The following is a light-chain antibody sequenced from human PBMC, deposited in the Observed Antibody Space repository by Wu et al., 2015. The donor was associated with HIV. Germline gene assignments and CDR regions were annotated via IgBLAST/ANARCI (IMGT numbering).Light chain of an antibody. Sequence: EIVLTQSPATLSLSPGERATLSCRASQSISSYLAWYQQKPGQAPRLLIYDASIRATDIPARFSGSGSGTDFTLIISSLEPEDFAVYYCQQRSNWPPITFGQGTRLEIK. V-gene: IGKV3-11*01. CDR3: QQRSNWPPIT. CDR2: DAS. CDR1: QSISSY. J-gene: IGKJ5*01.